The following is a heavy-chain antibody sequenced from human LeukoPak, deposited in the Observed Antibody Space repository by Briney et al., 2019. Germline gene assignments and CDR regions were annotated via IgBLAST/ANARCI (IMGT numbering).Heavy chain of an antibody. D-gene: IGHD3-22*01. J-gene: IGHJ4*02. V-gene: IGHV4-4*07. CDR2: IYSSGTA. CDR1: GGSIGGSYY. Sequence: SETLSLTCTVSGGSIGGSYYWNWIRQPAGKGLEWIGRIYSSGTANYNPSLKSRVTIPVDTSKNQFSLKLTSVTAADTAIYYCARIIYYYETGGFRDYFGSWGQGTLVTVSS. CDR3: ARIIYYYETGGFRDYFGS.